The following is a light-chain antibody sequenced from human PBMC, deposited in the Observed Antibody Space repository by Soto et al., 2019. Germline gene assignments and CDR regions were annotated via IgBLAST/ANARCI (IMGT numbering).Light chain of an antibody. CDR1: SSDVGRYDY. CDR3: CSYAGGNTWV. V-gene: IGLV2-11*01. J-gene: IGLJ3*02. CDR2: DVS. Sequence: QSALTQPRPVSGSPGQSVTISCTGTSSDVGRYDYVSWYQSHPDKAPRLVIYDVSKRPSGVPDRFSGSKSGNTASLTISGLQADHEADYYCCSYAGGNTWVFGGGTKLTVL.